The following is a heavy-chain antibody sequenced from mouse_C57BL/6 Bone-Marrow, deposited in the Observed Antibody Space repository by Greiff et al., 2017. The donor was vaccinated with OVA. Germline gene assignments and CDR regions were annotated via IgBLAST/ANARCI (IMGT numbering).Heavy chain of an antibody. J-gene: IGHJ1*03. D-gene: IGHD1-1*01. CDR1: GYTFTDHT. Sequence: QVQLQQSDAELVKPGASVKISCKVSGYTFTDHTIHWMKQRPEQGLEWIGDIYPRDGSSRYNEKFKGKATLTEDKSSSTAYMQLNSLTSEDSAVFFCARRTTVGYFDVWGTGTTVTVSS. CDR3: ARRTTVGYFDV. CDR2: IYPRDGSS. V-gene: IGHV1-78*01.